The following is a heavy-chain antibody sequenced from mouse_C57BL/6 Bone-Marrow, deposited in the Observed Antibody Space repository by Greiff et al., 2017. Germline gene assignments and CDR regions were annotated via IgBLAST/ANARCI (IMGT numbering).Heavy chain of an antibody. CDR1: GYSITSGYD. CDR2: ISYSGST. Sequence: DVKLVESGPGMVKPSPSLSLTCTVTGYSITSGYDWHWIRHFPGNKLEWMGYISYSGSTNYNPSLKSRISITHDTSKNHFFLKLNSVTTEDTAAYYCARCGYYVDFDYWGQGTTLTVSS. D-gene: IGHD2-3*01. V-gene: IGHV3-1*01. J-gene: IGHJ2*01. CDR3: ARCGYYVDFDY.